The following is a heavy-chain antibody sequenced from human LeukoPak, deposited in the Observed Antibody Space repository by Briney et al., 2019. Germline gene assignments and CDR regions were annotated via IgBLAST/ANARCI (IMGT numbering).Heavy chain of an antibody. CDR3: AKVYYDSSGYEAYFDY. Sequence: GGSLRLSCAASGFTFSSYAMSWVRQAPGKGLEWVSAISGSGGSTYYADSVKGRFTISRDNAKNSLYLQMNSLRAEDTALYYCAKVYYDSSGYEAYFDYWGQGTLVTVSS. CDR1: GFTFSSYA. J-gene: IGHJ4*02. V-gene: IGHV3-23*01. CDR2: ISGSGGST. D-gene: IGHD3-22*01.